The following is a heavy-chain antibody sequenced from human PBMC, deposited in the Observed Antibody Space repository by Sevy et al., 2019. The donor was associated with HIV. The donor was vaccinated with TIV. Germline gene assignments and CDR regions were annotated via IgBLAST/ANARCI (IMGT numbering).Heavy chain of an antibody. J-gene: IGHJ6*02. CDR1: GFTFSSYG. CDR3: AKDLRDGSGSYYNPLDDYYYYYGMDV. Sequence: GWSLRLSCAASGFTFSSYGMHWVRQAPGKGLEWVAVISYDGSNKYYADSVKGRFTISRDNSKNTLYLQMNSLRAEDTAVYYCAKDLRDGSGSYYNPLDDYYYYYGMDVWGQGTTVTVSS. D-gene: IGHD3-10*01. V-gene: IGHV3-30*18. CDR2: ISYDGSNK.